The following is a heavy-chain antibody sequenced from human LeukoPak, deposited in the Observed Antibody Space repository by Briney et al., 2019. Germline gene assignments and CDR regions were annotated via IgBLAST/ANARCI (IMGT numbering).Heavy chain of an antibody. J-gene: IGHJ4*02. V-gene: IGHV3-21*01. Sequence: GGSLRLSCAASGFTFSSYSMNWVRQAPGKGLEWVSSISSSSSYIYYADSVKGRFTISRDNAKNSLYLQMNSLRAEDTAVYYCAKDLQFLLLMGEIDYWGQGTLVTVSS. CDR1: GFTFSSYS. CDR2: ISSSSSYI. CDR3: AKDLQFLLLMGEIDY. D-gene: IGHD2-2*01.